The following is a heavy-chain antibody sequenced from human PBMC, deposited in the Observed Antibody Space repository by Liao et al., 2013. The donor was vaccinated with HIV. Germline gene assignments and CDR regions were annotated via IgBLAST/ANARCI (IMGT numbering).Heavy chain of an antibody. D-gene: IGHD3-3*01. CDR3: ARGLFWSGYLDPYAFDI. J-gene: IGHJ3*02. V-gene: IGHV4-34*01. CDR1: GGSFSGYY. Sequence: QVQLQQWGAGLLKPSETLSLTCAVYGGSFSGYYWSWIRQPPGKGLEWIGEINHSRSTNYNPSLKSRVTISVDTSKNQFSLKLSSVTAADTAVYYCARGLFWSGYLDPYAFDIWGQGTMVTVSS. CDR2: INHSRST.